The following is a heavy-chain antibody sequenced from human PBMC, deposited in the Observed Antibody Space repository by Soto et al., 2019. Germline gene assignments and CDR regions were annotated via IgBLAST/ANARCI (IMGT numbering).Heavy chain of an antibody. CDR2: ISANSGNT. Sequence: ASVKVSCKASGYTFTSYGISWVRQAPGQGLEWMGWISANSGNTDYAQKFQGRVTMTRNTSISTAYMELSSLRSEDTVVYYCARGDYDFWSGYFYFDYWGQGTLVTVSS. J-gene: IGHJ4*02. CDR3: ARGDYDFWSGYFYFDY. V-gene: IGHV1-8*02. CDR1: GYTFTSYG. D-gene: IGHD3-3*01.